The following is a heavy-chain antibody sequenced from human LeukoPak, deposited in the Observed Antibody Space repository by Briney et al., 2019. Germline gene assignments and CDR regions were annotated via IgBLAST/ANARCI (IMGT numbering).Heavy chain of an antibody. CDR2: IVPIFGIP. D-gene: IGHD3-16*01. CDR1: GENFRTSG. Sequence: SVKVSCKTSGENFRTSGISWVRQAPGQGLEWLGGIVPIFGIPSYAQNFQGRVMIVADESTRTVYLEVRNLRSEDTVVFFCARGLGEVPFDYWGQGSLVTVSS. CDR3: ARGLGEVPFDY. J-gene: IGHJ4*02. V-gene: IGHV1-69*01.